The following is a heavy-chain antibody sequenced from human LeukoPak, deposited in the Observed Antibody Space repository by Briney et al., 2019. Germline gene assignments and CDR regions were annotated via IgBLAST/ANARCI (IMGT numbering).Heavy chain of an antibody. V-gene: IGHV3-30*18. CDR3: AKDLSVVASFPYYGMDV. CDR2: ISYDGSNK. CDR1: GFTFSSYG. J-gene: IGHJ6*02. Sequence: GRSLRLSCAASGFTFSSYGMHWVRQAPGKGLEWVAVISYDGSNKYYADSVKGRFTISRDNSKNTLYLQMNSLRAEDTAVYYCAKDLSVVASFPYYGMDVWGQGTTVTVSS. D-gene: IGHD2-15*01.